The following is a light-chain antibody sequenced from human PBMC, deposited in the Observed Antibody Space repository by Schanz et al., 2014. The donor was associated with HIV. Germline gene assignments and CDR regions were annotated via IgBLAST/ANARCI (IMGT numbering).Light chain of an antibody. CDR3: QQYSNWLT. CDR1: QSVSSSY. Sequence: EIVLTQSPATLSLSPGERATLSCRASQSVSSSYLAWYQQKPGQAPRLLIYGASSRATGIPARFSGGGSGTVFTLTISSLQSEDFAVYYCQQYSNWLTFGGGTKVGIK. J-gene: IGKJ4*01. CDR2: GAS. V-gene: IGKV3D-20*02.